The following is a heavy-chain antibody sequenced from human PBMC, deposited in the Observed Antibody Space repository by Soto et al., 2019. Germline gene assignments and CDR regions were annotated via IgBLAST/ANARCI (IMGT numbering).Heavy chain of an antibody. CDR2: IIPIFGTA. CDR1: GGTFSSYA. D-gene: IGHD6-13*01. V-gene: IGHV1-69*01. CDR3: ARGGLAAAGTWGWFDP. Sequence: QVQLVQSGAEVKKPGSSVKVSCKASGGTFSSYAISWVRQAHGQGLEWMGGIIPIFGTANYAQKFQGRVTITADESTSTAYMELSSLRSEDTAVYYCARGGLAAAGTWGWFDPWGQGTLVTVSS. J-gene: IGHJ5*02.